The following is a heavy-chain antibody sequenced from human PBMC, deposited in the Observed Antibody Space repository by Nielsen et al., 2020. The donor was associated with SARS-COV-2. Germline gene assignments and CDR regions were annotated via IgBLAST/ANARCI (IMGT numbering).Heavy chain of an antibody. CDR3: ARGGDGYKYVD. CDR1: GFTFSSYE. V-gene: IGHV3-48*03. CDR2: ISSSGSTI. Sequence: GGSLRLSCAASGFTFSSYEMNWVRQAPGKGLEWVSYISSSGSTIYYADSVKGRFTISRDNAKNSLYLQMNSLRAEDTAVYYCARGGDGYKYVDWGQGTLVTVSS. J-gene: IGHJ4*02. D-gene: IGHD5-24*01.